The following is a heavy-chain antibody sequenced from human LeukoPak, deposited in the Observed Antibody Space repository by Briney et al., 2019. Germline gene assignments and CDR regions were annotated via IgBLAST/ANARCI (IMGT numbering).Heavy chain of an antibody. Sequence: SETLSLTCTVSGGSISSYYWSWIRQPPGKGLEWIGYIYYSGSTYYNPSLKSRVTISVDTSKNQFSLKLSSVTAADTAVYYCASALRFLEWLFIGTDWYFDLWGRGTLVTVSS. J-gene: IGHJ2*01. CDR2: IYYSGST. D-gene: IGHD3-3*01. CDR1: GGSISSYY. CDR3: ASALRFLEWLFIGTDWYFDL. V-gene: IGHV4-59*08.